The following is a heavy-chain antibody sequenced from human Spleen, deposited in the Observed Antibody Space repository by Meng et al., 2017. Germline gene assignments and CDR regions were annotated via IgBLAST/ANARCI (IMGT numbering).Heavy chain of an antibody. CDR2: IYYSGTT. Sequence: SETLSLTCTVSGGSISSYYWSWIRQPAGKGLEWIGYIYYSGTTNYNPSLKSRVTISVDTSKKQFSLKLTSVAAADTAVYCCARGTSSWSFLFDYWGQGTLVTVSS. CDR1: GGSISSYY. J-gene: IGHJ4*02. D-gene: IGHD6-13*01. V-gene: IGHV4-59*01. CDR3: ARGTSSWSFLFDY.